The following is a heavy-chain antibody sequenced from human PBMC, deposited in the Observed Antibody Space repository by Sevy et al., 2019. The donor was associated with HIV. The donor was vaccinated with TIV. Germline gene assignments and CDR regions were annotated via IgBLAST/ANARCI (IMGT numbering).Heavy chain of an antibody. Sequence: GGSLRLSCAVSGFTFSSYSMNWVRQAPGKGLEWVSYISSSSSTIYYADSVKGRFTISRDNAKNSLYLQMNSLRDEDTAVYYCARDRPSYYDILTGSDWGQGTLVTVSS. CDR2: ISSSSSTI. D-gene: IGHD3-9*01. J-gene: IGHJ4*02. CDR3: ARDRPSYYDILTGSD. V-gene: IGHV3-48*02. CDR1: GFTFSSYS.